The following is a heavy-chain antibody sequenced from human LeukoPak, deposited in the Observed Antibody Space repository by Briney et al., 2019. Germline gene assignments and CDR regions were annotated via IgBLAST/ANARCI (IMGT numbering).Heavy chain of an antibody. V-gene: IGHV4-59*01. Sequence: NTSETLSLTCTVSGGSISSYHWSWIRQPPGKGLEWIGYIYYSGSTNYNPSLKSRVTISVDTSKNQFSLKLSSVTAADTAVYYCARDRVGLDYWGQGTLVTVSS. CDR1: GGSISSYH. D-gene: IGHD3-10*01. CDR3: ARDRVGLDY. CDR2: IYYSGST. J-gene: IGHJ4*02.